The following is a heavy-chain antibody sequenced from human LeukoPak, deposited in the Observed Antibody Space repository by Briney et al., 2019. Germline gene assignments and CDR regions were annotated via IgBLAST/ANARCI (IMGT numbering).Heavy chain of an antibody. CDR3: AKSRGIAVAGFAFDI. J-gene: IGHJ3*02. CDR2: LYSGGST. V-gene: IGHV3-53*01. CDR1: GFTVSSNF. D-gene: IGHD6-19*01. Sequence: GGSLRLSCAASGFTVSSNFMNWVRQAPGKGPEWVSVLYSGGSTYYADSVKGRFTISRDNSKNTLYLQMNSLRAEDTAVYYCAKSRGIAVAGFAFDIWGQGTMVTVSS.